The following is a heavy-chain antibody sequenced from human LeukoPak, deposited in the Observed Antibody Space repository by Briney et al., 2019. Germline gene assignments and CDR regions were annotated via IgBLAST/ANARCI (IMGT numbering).Heavy chain of an antibody. CDR2: IYPGDSDT. CDR1: GYSFTSYW. Sequence: GESLKISCKGSGYSFTSYWIGWVRQMPGKGLEWMGIIYPGDSDTRYSPSFQGQVTISADKSISTAYLPWRSLKASDTAMYYCARQGALGYCSSTSCFDAFDIWGQGTMVTVSS. J-gene: IGHJ3*02. V-gene: IGHV5-51*01. CDR3: ARQGALGYCSSTSCFDAFDI. D-gene: IGHD2-2*01.